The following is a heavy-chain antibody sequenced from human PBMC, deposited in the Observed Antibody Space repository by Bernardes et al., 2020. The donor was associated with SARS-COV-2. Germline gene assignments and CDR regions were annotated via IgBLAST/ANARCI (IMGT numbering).Heavy chain of an antibody. D-gene: IGHD2-8*01. CDR2: INTDGSST. CDR1: GFTFSSSW. Sequence: LRLSCAASGFTFSSSWMHWVRQIPGKGLVWVSRINTDGSSTSYADSVKGRFTISQDNAKNTLFLQMNSLRAEDTAMYYCARDLGYCTNGVCSPWGQGTLVTVSS. V-gene: IGHV3-74*01. J-gene: IGHJ5*02. CDR3: ARDLGYCTNGVCSP.